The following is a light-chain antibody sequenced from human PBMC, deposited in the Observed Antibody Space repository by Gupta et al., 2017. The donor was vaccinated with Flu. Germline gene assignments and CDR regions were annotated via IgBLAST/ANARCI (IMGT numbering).Light chain of an antibody. Sequence: DIVMTQSPLSLPVTPGEPASISCRSSQSLLDSNGYNYLDWYLQKPGQSPQLLIYLGSNRASGVPDRFSGSGSGTDFTLKISRGEAEDVGVYYCRQALQTPLTFGGGTKVEIK. CDR2: LGS. J-gene: IGKJ4*01. CDR1: QSLLDSNGYNY. CDR3: RQALQTPLT. V-gene: IGKV2-28*01.